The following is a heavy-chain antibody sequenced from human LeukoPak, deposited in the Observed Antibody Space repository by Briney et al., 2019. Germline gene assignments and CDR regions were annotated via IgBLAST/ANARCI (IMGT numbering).Heavy chain of an antibody. D-gene: IGHD1-26*01. V-gene: IGHV3-49*04. CDR3: TRVPMRGSSNWAHFDY. Sequence: GGSLRLSCTASGFTFGDYAMSWVRQAPGKGLEWVGFIRNKAYGATTEYAASVKGRFTISRDDSKSIAYLQMNSLKTEDTAVYYCTRVPMRGSSNWAHFDYWGQGTLVTVSS. CDR1: GFTFGDYA. J-gene: IGHJ4*02. CDR2: IRNKAYGATT.